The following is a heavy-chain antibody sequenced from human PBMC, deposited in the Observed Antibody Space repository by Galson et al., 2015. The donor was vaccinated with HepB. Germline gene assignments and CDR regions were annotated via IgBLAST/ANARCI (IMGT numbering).Heavy chain of an antibody. Sequence: SLRLSCAASGFSFSSYSMNWLRQAPGKGLEWVSSMSSSGGHIYYADSVKGRFTISRDNAKNSLYLQMNCLRAEDTAVHYCARSIPYSSSDDYWGQGTLVIVSS. V-gene: IGHV3-21*01. CDR1: GFSFSSYS. CDR2: MSSSGGHI. D-gene: IGHD6-6*01. CDR3: ARSIPYSSSDDY. J-gene: IGHJ4*02.